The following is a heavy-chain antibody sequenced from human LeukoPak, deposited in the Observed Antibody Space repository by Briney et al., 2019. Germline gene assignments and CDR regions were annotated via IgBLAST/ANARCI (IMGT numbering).Heavy chain of an antibody. CDR3: ARGSSSAGMYYYYYYMDV. Sequence: SETLSLTCAVYGGSFSGYYWSWIRQPPGKGLEWIGEINHSGSINYNPSLKSRVTISVDTSKNQFSLKLSSVTAADTAVYYCARGSSSAGMYYYYYYMDVWGKGTTVTVSS. J-gene: IGHJ6*03. CDR1: GGSFSGYY. D-gene: IGHD6-6*01. CDR2: INHSGSI. V-gene: IGHV4-34*01.